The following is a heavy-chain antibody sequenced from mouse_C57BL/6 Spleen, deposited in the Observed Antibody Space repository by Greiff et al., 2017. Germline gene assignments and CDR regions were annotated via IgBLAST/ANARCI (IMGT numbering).Heavy chain of an antibody. D-gene: IGHD1-1*01. CDR2: IDPSDSYT. Sequence: VQLQQPGAELVLPGASVKLSCKASGYTFTSYWMHWVKQRPGQGLEWIGEIDPSDSYTNYNQKFKGKSTLTVDKSSSTAYMQLSSLTSEDSAVYYCARGYYYGSSPFYYAMDYWGQGTSVTVSS. J-gene: IGHJ4*01. CDR1: GYTFTSYW. CDR3: ARGYYYGSSPFYYAMDY. V-gene: IGHV1-69*01.